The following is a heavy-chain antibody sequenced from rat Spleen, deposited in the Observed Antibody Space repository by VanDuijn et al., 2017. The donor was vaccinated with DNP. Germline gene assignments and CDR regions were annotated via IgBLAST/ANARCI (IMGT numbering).Heavy chain of an antibody. V-gene: IGHV2-70*01. Sequence: QVQLKESGPGLVQPSETLSLTCTVSGFSLTTYSVSWVRQPSGKGPEWMGKMWYDGDTAYNSALKSRLSISRDTTKSQVFLKMNSLQTEDTAMYFCARGDYYSSYAMDAWGQGTSVTVSS. D-gene: IGHD1-2*01. CDR1: GFSLTTYS. CDR2: MWYDGDT. CDR3: ARGDYYSSYAMDA. J-gene: IGHJ4*01.